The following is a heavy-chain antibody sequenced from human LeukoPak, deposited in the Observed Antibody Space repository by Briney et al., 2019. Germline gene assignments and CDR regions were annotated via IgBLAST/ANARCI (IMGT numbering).Heavy chain of an antibody. Sequence: SETLSLTCAVYGGSFSGYYWSWLRQPPGKGLEWIGEINHSGSTNYNPSLKSRVTMSVDTSKNQFSLKLSSVTAADTAVYYCARAPVDYGSGSSYMDVWGKGTTVTISS. CDR1: GGSFSGYY. CDR2: INHSGST. CDR3: ARAPVDYGSGSSYMDV. J-gene: IGHJ6*03. D-gene: IGHD3-10*01. V-gene: IGHV4-34*01.